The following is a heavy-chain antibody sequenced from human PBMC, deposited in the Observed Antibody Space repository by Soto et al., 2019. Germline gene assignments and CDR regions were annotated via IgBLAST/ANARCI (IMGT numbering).Heavy chain of an antibody. D-gene: IGHD3-22*01. CDR1: GFTFSSNE. CDR2: IYSGGTT. Sequence: EVQLVESGGGLIQPGGSLRLSCAASGFTFSSNEMNWVRQAPGRGREGVSLIYSGGTTYYADSVKGRFTISRDNSKNTLYLQMSSLRAEDTAVYYCATRPLLPGAPWGQGTMVTVSS. V-gene: IGHV3-53*01. CDR3: ATRPLLPGAP. J-gene: IGHJ3*01.